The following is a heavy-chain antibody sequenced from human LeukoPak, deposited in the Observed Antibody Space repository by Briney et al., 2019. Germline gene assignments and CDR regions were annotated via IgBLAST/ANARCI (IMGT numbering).Heavy chain of an antibody. J-gene: IGHJ4*02. CDR1: GFTFSSYS. D-gene: IGHD3-10*01. CDR3: ARDYAVRGVIHDY. V-gene: IGHV3-21*01. CDR2: ISSSSSYI. Sequence: GGSLRLSCAASGFTFSSYSMNWVRQAPGKGLGWVSSISSSSSYIYYADSVKGRFTISRDNAKNSLYLQMNSLRAEDTAVYYCARDYAVRGVIHDYWGQGTLVTVSS.